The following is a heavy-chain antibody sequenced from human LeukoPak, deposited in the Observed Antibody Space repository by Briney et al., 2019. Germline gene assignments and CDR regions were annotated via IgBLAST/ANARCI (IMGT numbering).Heavy chain of an antibody. Sequence: PSETLSLTCAVSGGSITTKNWWIWVRQPPGRGLEWIGEIYHTGSTNYHPSLKSRLTISRDKSKNQFSLKLSSVTAADTAVYYCARGTGGRGRLDGFDIWGQGTMVTVSS. J-gene: IGHJ3*02. V-gene: IGHV4-4*02. CDR3: ARGTGGRGRLDGFDI. CDR2: IYHTGST. CDR1: GGSITTKNW. D-gene: IGHD3-10*01.